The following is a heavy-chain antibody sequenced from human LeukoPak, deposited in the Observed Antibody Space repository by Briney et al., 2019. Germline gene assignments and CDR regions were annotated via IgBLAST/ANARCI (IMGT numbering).Heavy chain of an antibody. J-gene: IGHJ4*02. CDR1: GYAFTSYG. V-gene: IGHV1-18*01. D-gene: IGHD6-19*01. CDR3: ARAVSSGWYGPVDY. Sequence: GASVKVSCKASGYAFTSYGISWVRQAPGQGLEWMGWISAYNGNTNYAQKLQGRVTMTTDTSTSTAYMELRSLRSDDTAVYYCARAVSSGWYGPVDYWGQGTLVTVSS. CDR2: ISAYNGNT.